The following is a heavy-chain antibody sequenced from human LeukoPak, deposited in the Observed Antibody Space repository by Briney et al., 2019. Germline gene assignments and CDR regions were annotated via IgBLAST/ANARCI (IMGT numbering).Heavy chain of an antibody. J-gene: IGHJ4*02. D-gene: IGHD3-22*01. CDR3: ARGNYYDSSGFDY. CDR2: IYYSGST. V-gene: IGHV4-59*01. Sequence: SETLPLTCTVSGGSLSSYYWSWIRQPPGKGLEWIGYIYYSGSTNYNPSLKSRVTVSVDTSKNQFSLKLSSVTAADTAVYYCARGNYYDSSGFDYWGQGTLVTVSS. CDR1: GGSLSSYY.